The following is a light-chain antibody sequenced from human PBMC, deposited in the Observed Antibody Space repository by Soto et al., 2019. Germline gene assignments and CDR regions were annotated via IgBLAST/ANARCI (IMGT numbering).Light chain of an antibody. V-gene: IGKV3-20*01. CDR1: QSVSSSY. CDR3: QQYGSSPGT. J-gene: IGKJ1*01. CDR2: GAS. Sequence: EIVLTQSPGTLSLSPGERATLSCRASQSVSSSYLAWYQQKPGQAPRLLIYGASFRATGIPDRFSGSGSGTDFTLTISRLEPEDFAVYYCQQYGSSPGTFGQGTNVEIK.